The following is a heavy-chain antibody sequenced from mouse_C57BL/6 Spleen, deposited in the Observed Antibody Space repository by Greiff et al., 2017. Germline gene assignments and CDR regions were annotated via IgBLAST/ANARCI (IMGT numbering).Heavy chain of an antibody. V-gene: IGHV1-47*01. J-gene: IGHJ4*01. CDR2: FHPYNDDT. CDR1: GYTFTTYP. CDR3: ARGGYDYDGVYAMDD. Sequence: QVHVKQSGAELVKPGASVKMSCKASGYTFTTYPIEWMKQNHGKSLEWIGNFHPYNDDTKYNEKFKGKATLTVEKSSSTVYLELSRLTSDDSAVYYCARGGYDYDGVYAMDDWGQGTSVTVSS. D-gene: IGHD2-4*01.